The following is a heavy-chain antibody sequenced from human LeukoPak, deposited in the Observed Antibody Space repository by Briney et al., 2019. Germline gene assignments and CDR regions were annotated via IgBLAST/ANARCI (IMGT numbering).Heavy chain of an antibody. CDR1: GYTFTIYD. D-gene: IGHD1-26*01. Sequence: ASVNVSCKASGYTFTIYDINWVRQATGQGLEWMGWMNPNSGNTGYAQKFQGRVTMTRNTSISTAYMELSSLRSEDTAVYYCARGQEGATWEYYYYGMDVWGQGTTVPVSS. V-gene: IGHV1-8*01. CDR2: MNPNSGNT. J-gene: IGHJ6*02. CDR3: ARGQEGATWEYYYYGMDV.